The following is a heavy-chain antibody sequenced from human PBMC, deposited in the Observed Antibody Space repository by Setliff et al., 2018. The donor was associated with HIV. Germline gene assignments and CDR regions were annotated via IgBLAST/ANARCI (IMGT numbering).Heavy chain of an antibody. CDR2: IISILGTP. Sequence: SVKVSCKASGGTFSAYAVNWVRQAPGQGLEWMGRIISILGTPNYSHKFQGRVTITADKSTTTTYMELSSLRSDDTAIYYCARNYGADSNYFDYWGQGTLVTVSS. V-gene: IGHV1-69*04. D-gene: IGHD4-17*01. J-gene: IGHJ4*02. CDR1: GGTFSAYA. CDR3: ARNYGADSNYFDY.